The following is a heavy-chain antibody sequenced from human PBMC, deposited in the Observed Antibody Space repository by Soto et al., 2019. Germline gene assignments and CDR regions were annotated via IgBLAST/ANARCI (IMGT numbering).Heavy chain of an antibody. D-gene: IGHD1-20*01. Sequence: QVQLVQSGAEVKKPGASVKVSCKASGYTFTSYDINWVRQATGQGLEWMGWMNPNSGNTGYAQKFQGRVTMTRNTSLGTDYMALSSLRSQDTAVYYCASRAPSITGHYYYYMDVWGKGTTVTLSS. V-gene: IGHV1-8*01. J-gene: IGHJ6*03. CDR3: ASRAPSITGHYYYYMDV. CDR1: GYTFTSYD. CDR2: MNPNSGNT.